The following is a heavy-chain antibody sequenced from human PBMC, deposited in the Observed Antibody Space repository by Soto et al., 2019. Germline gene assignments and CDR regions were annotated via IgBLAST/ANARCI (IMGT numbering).Heavy chain of an antibody. D-gene: IGHD3-16*01. Sequence: GGSLRLSCKASGFTFSDFGMHWVRQAPGKGLEWVSAIWYDGSYQYYADPVRGRFTTSRDNSNNTLFLQMNSLRVEDTAVYYCARDRLITYGAKIAPDHWGQGALVTVS. CDR2: IWYDGSYQ. CDR3: ARDRLITYGAKIAPDH. J-gene: IGHJ5*02. CDR1: GFTFSDFG. V-gene: IGHV3-33*01.